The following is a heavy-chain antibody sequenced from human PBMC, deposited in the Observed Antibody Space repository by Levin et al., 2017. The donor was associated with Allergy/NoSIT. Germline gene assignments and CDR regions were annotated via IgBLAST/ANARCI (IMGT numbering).Heavy chain of an antibody. CDR2: ISSGGDLT. V-gene: IGHV3-23*01. Sequence: GGSLRLSCAASGFPFSGHGMSWVRQTPEKGLEWVSSISSGGDLTYYADSVKGRFTISRDNSMNTLYLQINSLRVEDTAVYYYAKIGVIGQWYFDLWGRGTLVTVSS. D-gene: IGHD2-21*01. CDR1: GFPFSGHG. J-gene: IGHJ2*01. CDR3: AKIGVIGQWYFDL.